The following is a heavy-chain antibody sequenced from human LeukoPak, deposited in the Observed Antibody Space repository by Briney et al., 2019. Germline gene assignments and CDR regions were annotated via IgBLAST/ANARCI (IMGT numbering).Heavy chain of an antibody. J-gene: IGHJ6*02. Sequence: GGSLRLSCAASGFSVSSNFMSWVRQAPGKGLEWVSIIYIGGSTFYADSVKGRFTISRDNSKNALYLQMNSLRAEDTAVYYCARVPAAGTYYYYYYGMDVWGQGTTVTVSS. CDR1: GFSVSSNF. CDR3: ARVPAAGTYYYYYYGMDV. V-gene: IGHV3-66*01. D-gene: IGHD6-13*01. CDR2: IYIGGST.